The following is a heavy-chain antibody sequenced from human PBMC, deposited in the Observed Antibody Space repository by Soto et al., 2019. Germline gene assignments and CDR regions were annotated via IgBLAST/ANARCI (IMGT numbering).Heavy chain of an antibody. V-gene: IGHV1-8*01. CDR1: GYTFTSYD. J-gene: IGHJ5*02. Sequence: QVQLVQSGAEVKKPGASVKVSCKASGYTFTSYDINWVRQATGQGLEWMGWMNPNSGNTVYAQKFQGRVNMTRNTSKSTAYMELSSLRSEDTAVYYCARGQGDYIWGSYRYPYNWFDPWGQGTLVTVSS. CDR2: MNPNSGNT. CDR3: ARGQGDYIWGSYRYPYNWFDP. D-gene: IGHD3-16*02.